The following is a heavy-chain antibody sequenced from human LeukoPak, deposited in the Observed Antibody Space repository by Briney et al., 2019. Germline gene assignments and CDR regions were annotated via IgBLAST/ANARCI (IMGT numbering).Heavy chain of an antibody. CDR1: GFTFSSYW. D-gene: IGHD1-26*01. CDR3: ARAGLLYSGSYHFDY. CDR2: INSDGSST. V-gene: IGHV3-74*01. J-gene: IGHJ4*02. Sequence: GGSLRLSCAASGFTFSSYWMHWVRQAPAKGLVWVSRINSDGSSTSYADSVKGRFTISRDNAKNTLYLQMNSLRAEDTAVYYCARAGLLYSGSYHFDYWGQGTLVTVSS.